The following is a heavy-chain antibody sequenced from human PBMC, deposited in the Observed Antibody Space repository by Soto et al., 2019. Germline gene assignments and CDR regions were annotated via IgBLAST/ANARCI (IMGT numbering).Heavy chain of an antibody. V-gene: IGHV1-69*13. Sequence: SVKVSCKASGGTFSSYAISWVRQAPGQGLEWMGGIIPIFGTANYAQKFQGRVTITADESTSTAYMERSSLRSEDTAVYYCASSRNYYDSSGYYEGPSDYWGQGTLVTVSS. CDR3: ASSRNYYDSSGYYEGPSDY. CDR2: IIPIFGTA. D-gene: IGHD3-22*01. J-gene: IGHJ4*02. CDR1: GGTFSSYA.